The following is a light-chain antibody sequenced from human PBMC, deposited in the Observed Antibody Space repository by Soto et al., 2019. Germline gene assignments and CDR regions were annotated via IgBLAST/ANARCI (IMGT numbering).Light chain of an antibody. CDR2: VAS. J-gene: IGKJ2*01. CDR1: QGISNY. CDR3: RKYNSAPRT. Sequence: DTQMTQSPSSLSASVGDRVTITCRASQGISNYLAWYQQKPGKVPKLLIYVASTLQSGVPSRFSGSGSGTDFTLTISSLQPEDVATYYCRKYNSAPRTFGQGTKLEIK. V-gene: IGKV1-27*01.